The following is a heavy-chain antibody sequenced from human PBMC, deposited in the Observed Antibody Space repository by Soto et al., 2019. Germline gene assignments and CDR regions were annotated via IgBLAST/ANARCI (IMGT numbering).Heavy chain of an antibody. J-gene: IGHJ3*02. Sequence: PGGSLRLSCAASGFTFSSYGVHWVRQAPGKGLEWVAVISYDGSNKYYADSVKGRFTISRDNSKNTLYLQMNSLRAEDTAVYYCSKPPRPYLLLWDDAFDIWGQGTMVTVSS. CDR2: ISYDGSNK. D-gene: IGHD2-2*01. CDR1: GFTFSSYG. V-gene: IGHV3-30*18. CDR3: SKPPRPYLLLWDDAFDI.